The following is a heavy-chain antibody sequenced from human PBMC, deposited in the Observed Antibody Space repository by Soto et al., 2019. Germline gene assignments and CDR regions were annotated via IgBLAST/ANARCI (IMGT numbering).Heavy chain of an antibody. CDR3: VRDRALDSSGHWFDT. J-gene: IGHJ5*02. CDR2: IYHIGSP. D-gene: IGHD3-22*01. CDR1: GRPVSSGGYY. Sequence: SETLSLPCTVSGRPVSSGGYYWTWIRQHPGRGLEWIGYIYHIGSPYYNPSLENRVTISLDTSKNQFSLNLTSVTAADTAIYYCVRDRALDSSGHWFDTWGQGTLVTVSS. V-gene: IGHV4-31*03.